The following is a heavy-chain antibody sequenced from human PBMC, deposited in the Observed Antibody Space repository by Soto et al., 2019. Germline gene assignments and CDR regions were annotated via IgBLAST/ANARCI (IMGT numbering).Heavy chain of an antibody. CDR2: TYYRSKWYN. CDR1: GDSVSSNSVA. V-gene: IGHV6-1*01. D-gene: IGHD6-19*01. J-gene: IGHJ4*02. CDR3: VIDTGSGSGCYGI. Sequence: SQTLSLTCAISGDSVSSNSVAWNWIRQSPSRGLEWLGRTYYRSKWYNAYSVSVKSRITINPDTSKNQFSLQLKSVTPEDTAVYYCVIDTGSGSGCYGIWGQGTQLTVSS.